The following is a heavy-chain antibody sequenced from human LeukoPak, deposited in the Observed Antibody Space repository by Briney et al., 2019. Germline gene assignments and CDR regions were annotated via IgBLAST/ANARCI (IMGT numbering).Heavy chain of an antibody. D-gene: IGHD6-13*01. J-gene: IGHJ4*02. Sequence: GGSLRLSRAASGFTFSSYAMSWVRQAPGPGLEWFSTISGTGGNTYHADSVRGRFTISRDNSKHTIYLHRNSLRSQDPASYCCAKVSWATYFDYWGQGTLVTVSS. CDR1: GFTFSSYA. CDR3: AKVSWATYFDY. V-gene: IGHV3-23*01. CDR2: ISGTGGNT.